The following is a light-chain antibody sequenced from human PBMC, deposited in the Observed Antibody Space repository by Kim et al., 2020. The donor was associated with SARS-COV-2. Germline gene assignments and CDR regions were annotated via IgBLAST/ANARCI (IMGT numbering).Light chain of an antibody. CDR2: PAS. J-gene: IGKJ4*01. CDR3: QHLNTYPLT. CDR1: QGIRNY. Sequence: ASVGDRVTITCRASQGIRNYLAWYQQKPGKAPNLLIFPASTLQSGVPSRFSGSQSGTEFTLTISSLQPEDFAMYYCQHLNTYPLTFAGGTKVDIK. V-gene: IGKV1-9*01.